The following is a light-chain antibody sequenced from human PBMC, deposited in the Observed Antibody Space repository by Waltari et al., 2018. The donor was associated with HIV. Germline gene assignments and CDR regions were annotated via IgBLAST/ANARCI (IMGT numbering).Light chain of an antibody. Sequence: QSALTQPASVSGSPGQSITISCTGTSSDVGSSNLVSWYQQHPGKAPKLMIYEGSKRPSGVSNRVSGSKSGNTASLTVSGLQAEDEADYYCCSYAGSSTSWVFGGGTKLTVL. CDR3: CSYAGSSTSWV. V-gene: IGLV2-23*01. J-gene: IGLJ3*02. CDR1: SSDVGSSNL. CDR2: EGS.